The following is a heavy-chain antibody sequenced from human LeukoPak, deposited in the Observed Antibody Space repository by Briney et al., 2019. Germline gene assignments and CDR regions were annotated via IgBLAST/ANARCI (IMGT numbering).Heavy chain of an antibody. CDR1: GGSIGSSGFY. Sequence: SETLSLTCKVSGGSIGSSGFYWGWIRQPPGKGLEWIGSIYYPESTHYNPSLESRVTISVDTSKYQVSLTLSSVTATDTAVYYCVRHVSSGWDYYNGQDVWGQGTTVTVSS. V-gene: IGHV4-39*01. J-gene: IGHJ6*02. CDR3: VRHVSSGWDYYNGQDV. D-gene: IGHD6-19*01. CDR2: IYYPEST.